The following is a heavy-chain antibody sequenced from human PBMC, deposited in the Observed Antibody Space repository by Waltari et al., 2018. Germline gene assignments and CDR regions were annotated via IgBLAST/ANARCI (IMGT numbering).Heavy chain of an antibody. CDR2: VHHSGRT. CDR3: AGDRAIGLFFDY. Sequence: QVQLQESGPGLGKPSGTLSPTCAVSGDSIGRNYWWSWVRQSPGKGLEWIGQVHHSGRTHYNPSLQSRVTISVDKSKNQFSLNLNSVTAADTAVYYCAGDRAIGLFFDYWGQGTLVTVSS. J-gene: IGHJ4*02. V-gene: IGHV4-4*02. CDR1: GDSIGRNYW. D-gene: IGHD2-2*01.